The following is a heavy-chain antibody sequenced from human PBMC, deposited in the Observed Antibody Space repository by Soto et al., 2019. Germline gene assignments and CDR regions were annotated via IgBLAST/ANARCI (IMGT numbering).Heavy chain of an antibody. CDR3: ARRKRGYSYGYYYYGMDV. V-gene: IGHV4-34*01. CDR1: GGSFSGYY. CDR2: INHSGST. Sequence: ETLSLTCAVYGGSFSGYYWSWIRQPPGKGLEWIGEINHSGSTNYNPSLKSRVTISVDTSKNQFSLKLSSVTAADTAVYYCARRKRGYSYGYYYYGMDVWGQGTTVTVSS. J-gene: IGHJ6*02. D-gene: IGHD5-18*01.